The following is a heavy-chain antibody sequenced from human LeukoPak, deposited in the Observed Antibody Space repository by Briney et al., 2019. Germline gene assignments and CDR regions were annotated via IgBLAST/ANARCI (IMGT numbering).Heavy chain of an antibody. CDR2: IYSGGST. J-gene: IGHJ6*02. V-gene: IGHV3-53*05. CDR3: AKGRVGANGYYYYGMDV. CDR1: GFTVSSNY. Sequence: GGSLRLSCAASGFTVSSNYMSWVRQAPGKGLEWVSVIYSGGSTYYADSVKGRFTISRDNSKNTLYLQMNSLRTEDTAVYYCAKGRVGANGYYYYGMDVWGQGTTVTVSS. D-gene: IGHD1-26*01.